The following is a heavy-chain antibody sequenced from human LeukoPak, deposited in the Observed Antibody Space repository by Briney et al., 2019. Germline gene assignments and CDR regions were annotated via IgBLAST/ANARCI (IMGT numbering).Heavy chain of an antibody. CDR3: ARDLGTEEYYFDY. D-gene: IGHD7-27*01. J-gene: IGHJ4*02. Sequence: PGGSLRLSCAASGFTFSSYGMHWVRQAPGKGLGWVAVIWYDGSNKYYADSVKGRFTISRDNSKNTLYLQMNSLRAEDTAVYYCARDLGTEEYYFDYWGQGTLVTVSS. V-gene: IGHV3-33*01. CDR1: GFTFSSYG. CDR2: IWYDGSNK.